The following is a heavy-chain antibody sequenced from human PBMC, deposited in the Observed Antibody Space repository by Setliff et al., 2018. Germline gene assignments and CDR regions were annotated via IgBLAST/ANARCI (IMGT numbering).Heavy chain of an antibody. CDR2: ISYDGSNK. CDR1: GFTFSSYS. D-gene: IGHD3-3*01. J-gene: IGHJ4*02. V-gene: IGHV3-30*03. CDR3: ARDLKFFGVGPLHIDY. Sequence: GGSLRLSCAASGFTFSSYSMNWVRQAPGKGLEWVAVISYDGSNKYYADSVKGRFTISRDNSKNTLYLQMNSLRAEDTAVYYCARDLKFFGVGPLHIDYWGQGTLVTVSS.